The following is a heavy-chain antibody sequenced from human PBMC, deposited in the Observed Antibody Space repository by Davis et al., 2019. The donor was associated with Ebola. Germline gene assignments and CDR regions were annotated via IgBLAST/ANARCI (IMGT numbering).Heavy chain of an antibody. V-gene: IGHV4-4*02. CDR1: GFTLSNAW. CDR3: ARGRGYDVTGLYFDD. J-gene: IGHJ4*02. Sequence: MPGGSLRLSCAVSGFTLSNAWMSWVRQAPGKGLEWIGDIYYSGSTYLNPSLESRVTISVDTSKNQFSLKLTSVTAADTAVYYCARGRGYDVTGLYFDDWGQGTQVTVSS. D-gene: IGHD5-12*01. CDR2: IYYSGST.